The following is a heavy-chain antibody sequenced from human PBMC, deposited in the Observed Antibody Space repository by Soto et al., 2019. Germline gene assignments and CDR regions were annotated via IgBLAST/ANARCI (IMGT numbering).Heavy chain of an antibody. CDR1: GYTLTIYG. V-gene: IGHV1-18*01. CDR3: ARGSLTYYDILTGPDISQPHYGMDV. CDR2: TSAYNGNT. D-gene: IGHD3-9*01. Sequence: GALVKVSCKASGYTLTIYGISWVRQAPGQGLEWMGWTSAYNGNTNYAQKLEGRVTMTTDTSTSTAYMELRSLRSDDTAVYYCARGSLTYYDILTGPDISQPHYGMDVWGQGTTVTVSS. J-gene: IGHJ6*02.